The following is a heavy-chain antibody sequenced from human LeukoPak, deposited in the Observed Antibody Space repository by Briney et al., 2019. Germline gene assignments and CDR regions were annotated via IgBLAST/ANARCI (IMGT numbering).Heavy chain of an antibody. D-gene: IGHD6-13*01. CDR1: GGTFSSYT. CDR3: ARCDGGGSWYLGFDY. CDR2: IIPILGIA. Sequence: ASVKVSCKASGGTFSSYTISWVRQAPGQGLEWMGRIIPILGIANYAQKFQGRVTITADKSTSTAYMELSSLRSEDTAVYYCARCDGGGSWYLGFDYWGQGTLVTVSS. J-gene: IGHJ4*02. V-gene: IGHV1-69*02.